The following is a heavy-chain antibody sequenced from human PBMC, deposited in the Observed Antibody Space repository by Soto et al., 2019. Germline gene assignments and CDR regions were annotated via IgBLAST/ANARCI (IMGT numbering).Heavy chain of an antibody. V-gene: IGHV1-46*01. CDR3: ARSSGGNFGIIIEGINWFGR. CDR2: INPHGGST. D-gene: IGHD3-3*01. CDR1: ADTFTSYY. Sequence: QVQLVQSGAEMKRPGASVKVSCKAPADTFTSYYLNWVRQAPGQGLEWMGVINPHGGSTKFAQKFQGRVTMTRDTSRSTVYMELRSLTSEDTAVYYCARSSGGNFGIIIEGINWFGRRGQGTLVNVSS. J-gene: IGHJ5*02.